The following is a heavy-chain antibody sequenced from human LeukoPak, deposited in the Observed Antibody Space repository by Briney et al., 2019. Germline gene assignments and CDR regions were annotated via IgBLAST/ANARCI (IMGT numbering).Heavy chain of an antibody. CDR2: MNPNSGNT. D-gene: IGHD5-24*01. Sequence: ASVTVSFKASGYTFTSYDINWVRPATGQGLEWMGWMNPNSGNTGYAQKFQGRVTMTRNTSISTVYMELSSLRSEDTAVYYCARGRVGDGYNPWDFDYWGQGTLVTVSS. J-gene: IGHJ4*02. CDR3: ARGRVGDGYNPWDFDY. V-gene: IGHV1-8*01. CDR1: GYTFTSYD.